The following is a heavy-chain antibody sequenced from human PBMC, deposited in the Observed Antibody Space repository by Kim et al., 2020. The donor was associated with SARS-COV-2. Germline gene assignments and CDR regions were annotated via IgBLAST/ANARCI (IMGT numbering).Heavy chain of an antibody. CDR3: ARETRPTHSGNYRNFDY. CDR1: GGSISRYY. D-gene: IGHD1-26*01. J-gene: IGHJ4*02. CDR2: IFYSGST. V-gene: IGHV4-59*01. Sequence: SETLSLTCTVSGGSISRYYWSWIRQPPGKGLEWIGYIFYSGSTNYSPSLKSRVTISVDTSKNQFSLKLSSVTAADTAVYYCARETRPTHSGNYRNFDYWGQGTLVTVSS.